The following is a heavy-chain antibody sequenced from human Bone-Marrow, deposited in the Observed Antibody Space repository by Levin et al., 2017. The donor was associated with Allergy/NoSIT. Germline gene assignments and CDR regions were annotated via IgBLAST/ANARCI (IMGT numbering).Heavy chain of an antibody. Sequence: TSETLSLTCAVEGGSFSGYYWIWIRQTPGKGPEWIGEITHTGSTNYNLSLEGRLTMSVDTSKNQFSLKLTSVTAADSAVYFCARGSPAKDDALDIWGQGTVVNVSS. CDR1: GGSFSGYY. CDR2: ITHTGST. V-gene: IGHV4-34*01. CDR3: ARGSPAKDDALDI. J-gene: IGHJ3*02.